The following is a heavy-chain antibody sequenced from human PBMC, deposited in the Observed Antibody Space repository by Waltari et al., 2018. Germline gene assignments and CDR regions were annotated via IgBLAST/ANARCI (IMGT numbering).Heavy chain of an antibody. V-gene: IGHV3-53*02. CDR3: ARVLPTMVVIDY. J-gene: IGHJ4*02. D-gene: IGHD2-15*01. CDR2: IYGGGST. CDR1: GFTVSSNY. Sequence: EVQLVETGGGLIQPGGSLRLSCAASGFTVSSNYMSWVRQAPGKGLEWVSVIYGGGSTYYADSVKGRFTISRDNSKNTLYLQMNSLRAEDTAVYYCARVLPTMVVIDYWGQGTLVTVSS.